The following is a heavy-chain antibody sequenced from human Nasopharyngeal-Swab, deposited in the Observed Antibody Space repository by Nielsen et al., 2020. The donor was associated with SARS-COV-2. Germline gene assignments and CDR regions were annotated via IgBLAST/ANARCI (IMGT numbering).Heavy chain of an antibody. J-gene: IGHJ6*02. D-gene: IGHD3-22*01. CDR3: AREDYYDSSGLSNYYYGMDV. CDR2: IGTAGDT. Sequence: GSLRLSCAASGFTFSSYDMHWVRQATGKGLEWVSAIGTAGDTYYPGSVKGRFTISRDNAKNSLYLQMNSLRAEDTAVYYCAREDYYDSSGLSNYYYGMDVWGQGTTVTVSS. V-gene: IGHV3-13*01. CDR1: GFTFSSYD.